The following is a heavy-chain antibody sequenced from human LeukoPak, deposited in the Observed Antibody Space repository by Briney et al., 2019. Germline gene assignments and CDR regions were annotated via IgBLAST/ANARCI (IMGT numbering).Heavy chain of an antibody. J-gene: IGHJ4*02. CDR3: ARPYNSGWKGGFDF. CDR2: VYYSGST. Sequence: PSQTLSLTCTVSGGSISSGGCYWSWIRHHPGKGLEWRGYVYYSGSTYYNPPLKSRVTISVDTSKNQFSLKLSSVPPADTAVYYCARPYNSGWKGGFDFWGRGNLVTVSS. D-gene: IGHD6-19*01. V-gene: IGHV4-31*03. CDR1: GGSISSGGCY.